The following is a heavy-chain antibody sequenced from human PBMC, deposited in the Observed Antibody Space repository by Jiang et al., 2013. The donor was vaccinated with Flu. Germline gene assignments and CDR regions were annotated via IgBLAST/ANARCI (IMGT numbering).Heavy chain of an antibody. D-gene: IGHD6-19*01. V-gene: IGHV1-69*02. J-gene: IGHJ4*02. CDR3: ATGRAGPNAPFDY. CDR1: GGTFSSYT. CDR2: IIPILGIA. Sequence: GAEVKKPGSSVKISCKASGGTFSSYTISWVRQAPGQGLEWMGRIIPILGIANYAQKFQGRVTITADKSTSTAYMELSSLRSEDTAVYYCATGRAGPNAPFDYWGQGTLVTVSS.